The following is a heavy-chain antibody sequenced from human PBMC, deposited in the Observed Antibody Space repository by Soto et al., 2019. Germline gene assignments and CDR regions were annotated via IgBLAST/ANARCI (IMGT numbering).Heavy chain of an antibody. D-gene: IGHD3-22*01. CDR2: ISYDGSNK. J-gene: IGHJ5*02. CDR1: GFTFSSYA. V-gene: IGHV3-30-3*01. Sequence: QVQLVESGGGVVQPGRSLRLSCAASGFTFSSYAMHWVRQAPGKGLEWVAVISYDGSNKYYADSVKGRFTISRDNSKNTLYLQMNSLRAEDTAVYYCARDARRSSGYWGWFDPWGQGTLVTVSS. CDR3: ARDARRSSGYWGWFDP.